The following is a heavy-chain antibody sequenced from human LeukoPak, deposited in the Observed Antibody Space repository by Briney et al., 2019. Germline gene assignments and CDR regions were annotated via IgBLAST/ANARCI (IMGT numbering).Heavy chain of an antibody. V-gene: IGHV3-64*01. D-gene: IGHD5-18*01. CDR3: AREAAGYSYIYYFDY. J-gene: IGHJ4*02. Sequence: GGSLRLSCAASGFTFSSYAMHWVRQAPGKGLEYVSAISSNGGSTYYANSVKGRFTISRDNSKNTLYLQMGSLRAEDTAVYYCAREAAGYSYIYYFDYWGQGTLVTVSS. CDR1: GFTFSSYA. CDR2: ISSNGGST.